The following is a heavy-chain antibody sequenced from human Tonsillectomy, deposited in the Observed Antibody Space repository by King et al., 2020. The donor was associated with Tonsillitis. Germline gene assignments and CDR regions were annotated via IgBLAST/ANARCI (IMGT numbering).Heavy chain of an antibody. CDR2: MSGAGART. V-gene: IGHV3-23*01. Sequence: HLKESGGGLVRPGGSLRLSCAASGFTFSTYAMTWVRQAPGKGLEWVSVMSGAGARTYHADSVKGRFTISRDNSKNTLYLQMNSLRAEDTAVYYCAKCPYDFWSGGLYYAMDVWGQGTTVTVSS. J-gene: IGHJ6*01. CDR1: GFTFSTYA. CDR3: AKCPYDFWSGGLYYAMDV. D-gene: IGHD3-3*01.